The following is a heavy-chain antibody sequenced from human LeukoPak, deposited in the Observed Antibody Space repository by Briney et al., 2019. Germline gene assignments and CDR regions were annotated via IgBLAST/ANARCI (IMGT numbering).Heavy chain of an antibody. Sequence: SETLSLTCTVSGGSINNYYWTWIRQPPGKGLEWIGHIHSSGSTNYNPSLKSRITISVDTSKNQFSLKLSSVTAADTAVYYCARFSGRRYYFDYWGQGTVVTVSS. CDR3: ARFSGRRYYFDY. J-gene: IGHJ4*02. CDR1: GGSINNYY. D-gene: IGHD6-19*01. V-gene: IGHV4-59*01. CDR2: IHSSGST.